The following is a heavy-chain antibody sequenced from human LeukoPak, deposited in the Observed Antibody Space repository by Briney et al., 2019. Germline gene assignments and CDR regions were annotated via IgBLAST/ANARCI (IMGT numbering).Heavy chain of an antibody. CDR1: GGSISSYY. J-gene: IGHJ4*02. V-gene: IGHV4-59*01. CDR2: IYYSGST. CDR3: ASGDDYGDYVF. D-gene: IGHD4-17*01. Sequence: SETLSLTCTVSGGSISSYYWSWIRQPPGKGLEWIGYIYYSGSTDYNPSLKSRVTISVDTSKNQFSLKLSSVTAADTAAYYCASGDDYGDYVFWGQGTLVTVSS.